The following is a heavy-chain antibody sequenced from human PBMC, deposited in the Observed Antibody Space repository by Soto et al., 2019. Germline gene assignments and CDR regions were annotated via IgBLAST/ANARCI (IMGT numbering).Heavy chain of an antibody. Sequence: QVQLVESGGGMVLPGRSLRLSCAAAGFSFGNYGMHWVRQAPGEGLEGVALISHDAKNAYYADSVQGRFTISRDNSKRMLDLQMNSLRTGDSGKYYFVKTDGSSGWGGDFWGQGTLVTVSS. CDR3: VKTDGSSGWGGDF. V-gene: IGHV3-30*18. CDR2: ISHDAKNA. CDR1: GFSFGNYG. D-gene: IGHD6-19*01. J-gene: IGHJ4*02.